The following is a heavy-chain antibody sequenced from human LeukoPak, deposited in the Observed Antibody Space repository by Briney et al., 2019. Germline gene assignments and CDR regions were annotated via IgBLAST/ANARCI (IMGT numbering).Heavy chain of an antibody. J-gene: IGHJ4*02. Sequence: ASVKVSCKASGYTFTGYYMHWVRQAPGQGLEWMGWIKPNSGGTNYAQKFQGRVTMTRDTSISTAYMELSRLRSDDTAVYYCAREYSGSYSLDYWGQGTLVTVSS. D-gene: IGHD1-26*01. CDR1: GYTFTGYY. V-gene: IGHV1-2*02. CDR2: IKPNSGGT. CDR3: AREYSGSYSLDY.